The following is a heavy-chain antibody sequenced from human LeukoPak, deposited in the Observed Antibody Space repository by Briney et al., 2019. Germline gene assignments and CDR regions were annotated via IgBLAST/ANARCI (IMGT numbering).Heavy chain of an antibody. V-gene: IGHV1-2*02. CDR1: GYTFTHYF. D-gene: IGHD6-19*01. CDR3: AREPGIAVAAGAFDI. Sequence: ASVKVSCKASGYTFTHYFAHWVRQAPGQGLEWVGWINPNSGGSSYAQKFQGRVTMTRDTSNSTAYMELSRLRSDDTAVYYCAREPGIAVAAGAFDIWGQGTMVTVSS. J-gene: IGHJ3*02. CDR2: INPNSGGS.